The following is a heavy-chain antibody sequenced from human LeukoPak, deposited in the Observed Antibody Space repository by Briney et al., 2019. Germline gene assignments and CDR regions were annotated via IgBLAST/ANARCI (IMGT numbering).Heavy chain of an antibody. CDR3: AGHPSPQLHHFDY. Sequence: ASVKVSCKASGYTFTNYYIHWVRQAPGQGLEWMGIINPTGDSTSYAQKFQARVTMTRDTSTNTVYMELSSLRSEDTAVYYCAGHPSPQLHHFDYWGQGTLVTVSS. J-gene: IGHJ4*02. CDR1: GYTFTNYY. D-gene: IGHD2-2*01. CDR2: INPTGDST. V-gene: IGHV1-46*01.